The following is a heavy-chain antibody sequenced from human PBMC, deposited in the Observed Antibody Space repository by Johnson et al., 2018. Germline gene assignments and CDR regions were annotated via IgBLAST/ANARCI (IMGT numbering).Heavy chain of an antibody. CDR2: IWYDGSNK. CDR1: GFTFSSYV. V-gene: IGHV3-33*01. Sequence: VQLVESGGGVVQPGRSLRLSCAASGFTFSSYVMHWVRQAPGKGLEWVAVIWYDGSNKYYADSVRGRFTISRANSKKTRYLQLNSLRAEDTDVYYCARWGTYSGSLGNIFWGQGTMVTVSS. D-gene: IGHD1-26*01. J-gene: IGHJ3*01. CDR3: ARWGTYSGSLGNIF.